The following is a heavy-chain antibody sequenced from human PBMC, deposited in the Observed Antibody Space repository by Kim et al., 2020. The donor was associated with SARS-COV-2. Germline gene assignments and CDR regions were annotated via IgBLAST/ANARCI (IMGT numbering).Heavy chain of an antibody. CDR3: AKRIGTVGGASKFSFDS. Sequence: GGSLRLSCAASGFTFSSFGMSWVRQSPGKGLEWVSAISDSADTTNYADSVKGRFTISRDNSKNTLFLQMNSLRADDTAVYYCAKRIGTVGGASKFSFDSWGPGTPSPSPQ. CDR1: GFTFSSFG. CDR2: ISDSADTT. D-gene: IGHD4-4*01. V-gene: IGHV3-23*01. J-gene: IGHJ4*02.